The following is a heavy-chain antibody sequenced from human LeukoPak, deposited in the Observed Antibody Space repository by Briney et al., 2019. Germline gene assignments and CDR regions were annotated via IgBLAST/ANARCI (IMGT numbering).Heavy chain of an antibody. CDR3: ARYYDSWSGPIRHAFDI. D-gene: IGHD3-3*01. J-gene: IGHJ3*02. V-gene: IGHV4-4*07. CDR1: GGSISSYY. Sequence: SETLSLTCTVSGGSISSYYWSWIRQPAGKGLEWIGRIYTSGSTNYNPSLKSRVTMSVDTSKNQFSLKLSSVTAADTAVYYCARYYDSWSGPIRHAFDIWGQGTLVTVSS. CDR2: IYTSGST.